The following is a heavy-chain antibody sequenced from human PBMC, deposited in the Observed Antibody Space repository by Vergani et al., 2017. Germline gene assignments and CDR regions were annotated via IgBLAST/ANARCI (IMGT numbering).Heavy chain of an antibody. CDR3: ARVPSLLWFGELSNWYFDL. D-gene: IGHD3-10*01. CDR1: GFTFSSYA. V-gene: IGHV3-64*01. Sequence: EVQLVESGGGLVQPGGSLRLSCAASGFTFSSYAMHWVRQAPGKGLEYVSAISSNGGSTYYANSVKGRFTISRDNSKNTLYLQMGSLRAEDMAVYYCARVPSLLWFGELSNWYFDLWGRGTLVTVSS. J-gene: IGHJ2*01. CDR2: ISSNGGST.